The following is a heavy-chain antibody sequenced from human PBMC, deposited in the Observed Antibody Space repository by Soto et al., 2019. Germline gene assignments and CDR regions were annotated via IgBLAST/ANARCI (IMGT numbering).Heavy chain of an antibody. V-gene: IGHV5-51*01. D-gene: IGHD6-13*01. J-gene: IGHJ4*02. Sequence: PGESLKISCKGSGYSFTSYWIGWVRQMPGKGLEWMGIIYPGDSDTRYSPSFQGQVTISADKSISTAYLQWSSLKASDTAMYYCARHLYGYSSSWYRIDYWGQGTLVTVSS. CDR2: IYPGDSDT. CDR1: GYSFTSYW. CDR3: ARHLYGYSSSWYRIDY.